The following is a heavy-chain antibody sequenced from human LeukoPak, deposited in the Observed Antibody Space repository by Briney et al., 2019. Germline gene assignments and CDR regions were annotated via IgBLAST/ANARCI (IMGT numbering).Heavy chain of an antibody. V-gene: IGHV1-69*13. CDR3: ARDPGGTGPYYFDC. J-gene: IGHJ4*02. D-gene: IGHD1-1*01. CDR2: IIPLFATA. CDR1: GGTFSNYA. Sequence: SVKVSCKASGGTFSNYAFNWVRQAPGQGLEWMGGIIPLFATANYAQRFQGRITITADESTSTAYMELRSLRSEDTAVYYCARDPGGTGPYYFDCWGQGTLVTVSS.